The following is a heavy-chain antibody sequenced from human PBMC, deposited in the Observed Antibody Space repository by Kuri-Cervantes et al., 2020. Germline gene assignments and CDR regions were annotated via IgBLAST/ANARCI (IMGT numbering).Heavy chain of an antibody. D-gene: IGHD5-18*01. J-gene: IGHJ4*02. CDR1: GFTFDDYA. V-gene: IGHV3-9*01. Sequence: GGSLRLSCAASGFTFDDYAMHWVRQAPGKGLEWVSGISWNSGSIGYADSVKGRFTISRDNAKNSLYLQMNSLRAEDTALYYCAKDARGYSYGGIDYWGQGTLVTVSS. CDR3: AKDARGYSYGGIDY. CDR2: ISWNSGSI.